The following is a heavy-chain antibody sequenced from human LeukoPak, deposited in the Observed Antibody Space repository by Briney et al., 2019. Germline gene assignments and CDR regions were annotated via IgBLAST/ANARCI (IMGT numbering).Heavy chain of an antibody. CDR3: ATSLGPLTDY. CDR1: GFSFSSNW. V-gene: IGHV3-74*01. Sequence: GGSLRLSCAASGFSFSSNWMDWVRQAPGKGLVWVSRVNSDGSGTSYADSVKGRFTISRDNAKNTLYLQMNSLRAEDTAVYYCATSLGPLTDYWGRGTLVTVSS. CDR2: VNSDGSGT. D-gene: IGHD7-27*01. J-gene: IGHJ4*02.